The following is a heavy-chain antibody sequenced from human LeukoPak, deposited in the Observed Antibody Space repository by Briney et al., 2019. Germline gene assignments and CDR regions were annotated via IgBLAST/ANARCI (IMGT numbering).Heavy chain of an antibody. Sequence: GGSLRLSCIASGFTFGDYAMSWFRQAPGKGLEWVSAISGSGGSTYYADSVKGRFTISRDNSKNTLYLQMNSLRAEDTAVYYCANGGLITIFGLNYWGQGTLVTVSS. CDR2: ISGSGGST. CDR3: ANGGLITIFGLNY. CDR1: GFTFGDYA. D-gene: IGHD3/OR15-3a*01. J-gene: IGHJ4*02. V-gene: IGHV3-23*01.